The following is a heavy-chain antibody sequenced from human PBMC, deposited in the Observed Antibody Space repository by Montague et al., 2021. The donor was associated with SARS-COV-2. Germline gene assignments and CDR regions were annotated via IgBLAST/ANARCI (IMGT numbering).Heavy chain of an antibody. CDR2: FYSVGST. CDR1: GSSVGSSD. Sequence: SETLSLTCTVSGSSVGSSDWGWIRQSPGKGLEWIGYFYSVGSTGYNPSLKSRATISRDTSKNQFSLKVRSVTAADTAVYYCAGETMTADAFDIWGQGTMVTVSS. V-gene: IGHV4-59*02. J-gene: IGHJ3*02. D-gene: IGHD1-14*01. CDR3: AGETMTADAFDI.